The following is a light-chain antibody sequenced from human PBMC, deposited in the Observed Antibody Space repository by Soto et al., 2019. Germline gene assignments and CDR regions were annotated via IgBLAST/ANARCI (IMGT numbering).Light chain of an antibody. CDR1: SSDVGYYNY. CDR3: SSYTSTTTLV. J-gene: IGLJ2*01. Sequence: QSALTQPASVSGSPGQSITISCTGTSSDVGYYNYVSWYQQHPGKAPKLMIYEVTTRPSGVSNRFSGSKSGNTASLIISGLQAEDEADYYCSSYTSTTTLVFGGGTQLTVL. V-gene: IGLV2-14*01. CDR2: EVT.